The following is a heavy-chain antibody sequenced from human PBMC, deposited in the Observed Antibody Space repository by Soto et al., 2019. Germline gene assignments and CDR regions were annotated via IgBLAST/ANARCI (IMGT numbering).Heavy chain of an antibody. CDR2: MNAKSGDT. CDR3: ARGNPFNYAGFDV. D-gene: IGHD3-16*01. CDR1: GYTFSDFD. V-gene: IGHV1-8*01. J-gene: IGHJ6*02. Sequence: QAHLEQSGAELKRPGASVKVSCKASGYTFSDFDINWLRQASGQGPEWMGWMNAKSGDTFFAQRFQGKFNMTWDTSLSNAYMEVGSLTAEDTAIYYCARGNPFNYAGFDVWGQGTTVAVSS.